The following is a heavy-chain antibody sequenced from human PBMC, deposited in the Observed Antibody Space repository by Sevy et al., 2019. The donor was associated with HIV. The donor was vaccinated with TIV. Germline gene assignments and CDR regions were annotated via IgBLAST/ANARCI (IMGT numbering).Heavy chain of an antibody. Sequence: GGSLRLSCAASGFTFSNAWMSWVRQAPGKGLEWVGRIKSKTDGGTTDYAAPVKGRFTISRDDSKNTLYLQMNSLKTEDTAVYYCTTGVVVVPAAQTSYYGMDVWGQGTTVTVSS. CDR3: TTGVVVVPAAQTSYYGMDV. CDR2: IKSKTDGGTT. D-gene: IGHD2-2*01. V-gene: IGHV3-15*01. J-gene: IGHJ6*02. CDR1: GFTFSNAW.